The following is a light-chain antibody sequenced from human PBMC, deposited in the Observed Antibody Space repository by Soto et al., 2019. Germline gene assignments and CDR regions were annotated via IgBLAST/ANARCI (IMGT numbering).Light chain of an antibody. CDR1: NIGSKS. CDR3: QVWDSSSDHVV. J-gene: IGLJ2*01. CDR2: YDS. V-gene: IGLV3-21*04. Sequence: SYELTQPPSVSVAPGKTARITCGGKNIGSKSVHWYQQKPGQAPVLVIYYDSDRPSGIPERFSGSNSGNTATLTISRVEAGDEADHYCQVWDSSSDHVVFGGGTQLTVL.